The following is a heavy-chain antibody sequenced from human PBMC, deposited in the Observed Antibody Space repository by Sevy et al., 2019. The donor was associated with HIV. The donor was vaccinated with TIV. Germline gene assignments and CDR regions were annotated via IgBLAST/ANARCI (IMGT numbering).Heavy chain of an antibody. V-gene: IGHV3-15*01. CDR3: TTRVGATRLLDYFDY. CDR1: GFTFSNAW. J-gene: IGHJ4*02. CDR2: IKRKTDGGPT. D-gene: IGHD1-26*01. Sequence: GGSLRLSCAASGFTFSNAWMSWVRQAPGKGLEWVGRIKRKTDGGPTDYAAPVKCRFTISRDDSKNTLYLQMNSLKADDTAVYYCTTRVGATRLLDYFDYWGQGTLVTVSS.